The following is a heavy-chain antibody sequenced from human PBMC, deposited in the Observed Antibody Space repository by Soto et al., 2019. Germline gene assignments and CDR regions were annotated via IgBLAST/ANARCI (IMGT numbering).Heavy chain of an antibody. Sequence: PSETLSLSCTVSGGSISSYYWSWIRQPLGKGLEWIGYIYYSGSTNYNPSLKSRVTISVDTSKNQFSLKLSSVTAADTAVYYCATGIAAAGLYYFDYWGQGTLVTVSS. CDR1: GGSISSYY. V-gene: IGHV4-59*08. CDR2: IYYSGST. D-gene: IGHD6-13*01. CDR3: ATGIAAAGLYYFDY. J-gene: IGHJ4*02.